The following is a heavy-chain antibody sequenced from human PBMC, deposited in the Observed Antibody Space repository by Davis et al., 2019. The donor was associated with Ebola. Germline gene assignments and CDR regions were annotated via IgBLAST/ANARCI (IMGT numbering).Heavy chain of an antibody. D-gene: IGHD3-10*01. Sequence: PSETLSLTCTVSGGSISSGSYYWSWIRQPAGKGLEWIGHIYTSGSTNYNPSLKRRVTISVDTSKNQFSLKLSSVTAADTAVYYCARDMVKGVIIRTGGGMDVWGQGTTVTVSS. CDR1: GGSISSGSYY. CDR3: ARDMVKGVIIRTGGGMDV. CDR2: IYTSGST. J-gene: IGHJ6*02. V-gene: IGHV4-61*09.